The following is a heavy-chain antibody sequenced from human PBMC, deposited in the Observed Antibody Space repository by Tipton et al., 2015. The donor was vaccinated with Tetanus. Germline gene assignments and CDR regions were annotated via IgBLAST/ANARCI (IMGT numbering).Heavy chain of an antibody. J-gene: IGHJ6*03. CDR3: ARDRGEDWTNFYYMDV. CDR2: INRDGSDK. D-gene: IGHD3/OR15-3a*01. V-gene: IGHV3-7*01. Sequence: GSLRLSCSASGFIFNNYWMSWVRQAPGKGLEWVANINRDGSDKYYVDSVKGRFTISRDEAKNSLYLQMSSLRVGDTVVYYCARDRGEDWTNFYYMDVWGKGATVTVSS. CDR1: GFIFNNYW.